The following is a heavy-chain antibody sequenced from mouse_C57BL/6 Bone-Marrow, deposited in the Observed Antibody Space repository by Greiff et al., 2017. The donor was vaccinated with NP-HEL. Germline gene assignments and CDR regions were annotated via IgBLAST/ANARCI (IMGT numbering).Heavy chain of an antibody. CDR2: IDPSDSYT. Sequence: QVQLQQPGAELVKPGASVKLSCKASGYTFTSYWMQWVKQRPGQGLEWIGEIDPSDSYTNYNQKFKGKATLTVDTSSSTAYMQLSSLTSEDSAVYYCPKGLITTVVATDFDYWGQGTTLTVSS. J-gene: IGHJ2*01. D-gene: IGHD1-1*01. V-gene: IGHV1-50*01. CDR3: PKGLITTVVATDFDY. CDR1: GYTFTSYW.